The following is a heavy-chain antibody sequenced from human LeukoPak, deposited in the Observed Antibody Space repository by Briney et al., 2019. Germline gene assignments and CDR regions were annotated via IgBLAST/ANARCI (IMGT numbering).Heavy chain of an antibody. CDR3: ASLGGWFSPLDY. CDR1: GFTFSSYW. Sequence: GGSLRLSCAASGFTFSSYWMSWVRQAPGKGLEWVANINQGGSEKYYVDSVKGRFTVSRDNAKNSLYLQMNSLRAEDTAVYYCASLGGWFSPLDYWGQGTLVTVSS. CDR2: INQGGSEK. J-gene: IGHJ4*02. V-gene: IGHV3-7*02. D-gene: IGHD3-10*01.